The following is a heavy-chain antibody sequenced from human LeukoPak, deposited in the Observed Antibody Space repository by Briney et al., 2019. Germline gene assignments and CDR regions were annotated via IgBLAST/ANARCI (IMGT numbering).Heavy chain of an antibody. CDR2: IYYSGST. CDR1: GGSISSSSYY. Sequence: PSETLSLTCTVSGGSISSSSYYWGWIRQPPGKGLEWIGSIYYSGSTYYNPSLKSRVTISVDTSKNQFSLKLSSVTAAATAVYYCARDRSSSGWYYFDYWGQGTLVTVSS. V-gene: IGHV4-39*07. D-gene: IGHD6-19*01. CDR3: ARDRSSSGWYYFDY. J-gene: IGHJ4*02.